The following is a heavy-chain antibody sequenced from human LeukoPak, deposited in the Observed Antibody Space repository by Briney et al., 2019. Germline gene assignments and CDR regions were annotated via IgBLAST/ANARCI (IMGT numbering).Heavy chain of an antibody. V-gene: IGHV3-23*01. CDR2: ISGSGGST. J-gene: IGHJ4*02. CDR3: AKDEILITVRGVFDY. Sequence: GGSLRLSCAASGFTFSTYAMTWVRQAPGKGLEWVSAISGSGGSTYYADSVKGRFTISRDNSKNTLYLQMNSLRAEDTAVYYCAKDEILITVRGVFDYWGQGTLVTVSS. D-gene: IGHD3-10*01. CDR1: GFTFSTYA.